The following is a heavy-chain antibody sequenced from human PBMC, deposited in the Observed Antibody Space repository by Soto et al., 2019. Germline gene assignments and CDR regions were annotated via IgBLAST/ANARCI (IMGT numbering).Heavy chain of an antibody. CDR1: GFTFDSHG. V-gene: IGHV3-33*01. CDR3: ATGEGTFDY. CDR2: IWGDASKT. J-gene: IGHJ4*02. Sequence: QVQLVESGGGAVQPGTSLRLSCVAAGFTFDSHGMHWVRQAPGKGLEWVAIIWGDASKTYYANSAKGRLTISRDNSKNTAYLEMNSVRADDTAVDYCATGEGTFDYWGQGALVTVSS.